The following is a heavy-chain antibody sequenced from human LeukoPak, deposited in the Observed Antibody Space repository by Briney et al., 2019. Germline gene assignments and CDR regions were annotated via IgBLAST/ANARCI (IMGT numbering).Heavy chain of an antibody. CDR3: AKAQAGGYNYAPLDY. CDR1: GFTFNLYG. V-gene: IGHV3-23*01. D-gene: IGHD5-18*01. J-gene: IGHJ4*02. Sequence: GGSLRLSCAASGFTFNLYGMNWVRQAPGKGLEWVSSISGSGGNISYADFVKGRFTISRDNSENTLYLQMNSLRAEDTAVYYCAKAQAGGYNYAPLDYWGQGTLVTVPS. CDR2: ISGSGGNI.